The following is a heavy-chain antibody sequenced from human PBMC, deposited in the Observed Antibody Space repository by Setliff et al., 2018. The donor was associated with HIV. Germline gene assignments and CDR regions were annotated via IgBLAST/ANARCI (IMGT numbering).Heavy chain of an antibody. V-gene: IGHV3-73*01. D-gene: IGHD3-22*01. J-gene: IGHJ4*02. CDR1: GFTFSGSP. CDR2: IKTEAEGYAT. CDR3: TRPQYIDDNSDSDN. Sequence: PGESLKISCGASGFTFSGSPMHWVRQASGKGLEWVGRIKTEAEGYATAYAASVKGRFTIPRDDSKNTAYLQMNSLKTEDTAIYYCTRPQYIDDNSDSDNWGQGALVTVSS.